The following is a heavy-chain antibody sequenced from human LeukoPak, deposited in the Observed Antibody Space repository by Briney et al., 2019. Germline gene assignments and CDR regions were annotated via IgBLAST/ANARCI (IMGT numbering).Heavy chain of an antibody. Sequence: PSETLSLTCTVSGGSISSYYWSWIRQPPGKGLEWIGYIYYSGSTNYNPSLKSRVTISVDTSKNQFSLKLSSVTAADTAVYYCARGTDYYGSGSYPYYGMDVWGQGTTVTVSS. D-gene: IGHD3-10*01. V-gene: IGHV4-59*01. CDR2: IYYSGST. CDR3: ARGTDYYGSGSYPYYGMDV. CDR1: GGSISSYY. J-gene: IGHJ6*02.